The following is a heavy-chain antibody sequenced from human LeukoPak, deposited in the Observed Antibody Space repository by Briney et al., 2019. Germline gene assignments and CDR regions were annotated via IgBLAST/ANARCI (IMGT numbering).Heavy chain of an antibody. CDR3: ARDRDYYYGMDV. J-gene: IGHJ6*02. Sequence: GGSLRLSCAASGFTVSSNYMSWVRQAPGKGLEWVSIIYSGGSTYYADSVKGRFTISRDNSKNKLYLQMNSLRAEDTGVYYCARDRDYYYGMDVWGQGTTVTVSS. CDR1: GFTVSSNY. CDR2: IYSGGST. V-gene: IGHV3-53*01. D-gene: IGHD3-10*01.